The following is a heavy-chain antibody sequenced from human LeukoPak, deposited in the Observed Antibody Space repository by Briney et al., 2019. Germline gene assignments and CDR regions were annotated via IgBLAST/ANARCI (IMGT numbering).Heavy chain of an antibody. CDR3: ARGVAFGVVKGWFDP. V-gene: IGHV4-30-2*01. Sequence: SETLSLTCAVSGGSISSGGYSWSWIRQRPGKGLEWIGYIYHSGSTYYNPSLKSRVTISVDRSKNQFSLKLSSVTAADTAVYYCARGVAFGVVKGWFDPWGQGTLVTVSS. J-gene: IGHJ5*02. D-gene: IGHD3-3*01. CDR2: IYHSGST. CDR1: GGSISSGGYS.